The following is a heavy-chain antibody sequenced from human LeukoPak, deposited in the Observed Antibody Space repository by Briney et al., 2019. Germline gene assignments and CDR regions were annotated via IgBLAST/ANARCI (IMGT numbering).Heavy chain of an antibody. J-gene: IGHJ4*02. V-gene: IGHV4-31*03. CDR3: ARAVCSSGSCYCDY. D-gene: IGHD2-15*01. CDR1: GGSISSGGYY. CDR2: IYYSGST. Sequence: SQTLSLTCTVSGGSISSGGYYWRWIRQHPGKGLEWIGYIYYSGSTYYNPSLKSRVTISVDTSKNQFSLKLSSVTAADTAVYYCARAVCSSGSCYCDYWGQGTLVTVSS.